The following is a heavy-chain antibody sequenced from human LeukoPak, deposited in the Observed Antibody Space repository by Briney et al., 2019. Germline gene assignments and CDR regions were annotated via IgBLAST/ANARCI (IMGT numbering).Heavy chain of an antibody. D-gene: IGHD5-18*01. Sequence: PSETLSLTCTVSGGPIHTYYWNWIRQPPGKGLEWIAYISYSGNSNYNPSLKRRVSISVDTSKNQFSLKLSSVTAADTAVYYCARGFGYSFGYIGYWGQGTLVTVSS. J-gene: IGHJ4*02. CDR1: GGPIHTYY. V-gene: IGHV4-59*01. CDR3: ARGFGYSFGYIGY. CDR2: ISYSGNS.